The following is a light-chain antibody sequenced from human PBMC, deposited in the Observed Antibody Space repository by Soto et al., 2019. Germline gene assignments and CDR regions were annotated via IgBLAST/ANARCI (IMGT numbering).Light chain of an antibody. J-gene: IGKJ3*01. V-gene: IGKV3-20*01. CDR3: QQYGSSYT. Sequence: EIVLTQSPGTLSLSPGERATLSCRASQSVRNNYLAWYPQQPGQAPRLLIYVTSTRDTGIPDRFSGSGSGTDLTLTISRLEPEDFAVYYCQQYGSSYTFGPGTKVEIK. CDR2: VTS. CDR1: QSVRNNY.